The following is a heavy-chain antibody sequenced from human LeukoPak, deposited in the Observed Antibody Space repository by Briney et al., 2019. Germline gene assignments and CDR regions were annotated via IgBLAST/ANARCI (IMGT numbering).Heavy chain of an antibody. CDR2: TYYRSKWYN. Sequence: SQTLSLTCAISGDSVSSNSAAWNWIRQSPSRGLEWLGRTYYRSKWYNESAVSVKSRITINPDTSKNQFSLQLNSVTPEDTAVYYCAKYCSSTSCYTGDAFDIWGQGTMVTVSS. D-gene: IGHD2-2*02. J-gene: IGHJ3*02. CDR3: AKYCSSTSCYTGDAFDI. CDR1: GDSVSSNSAA. V-gene: IGHV6-1*01.